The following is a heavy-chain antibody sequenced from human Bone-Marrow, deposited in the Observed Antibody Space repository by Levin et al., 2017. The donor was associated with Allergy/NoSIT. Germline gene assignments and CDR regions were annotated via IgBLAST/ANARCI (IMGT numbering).Heavy chain of an antibody. Sequence: PGGSLRLSCVGSGFTFRSYALHWVRQAPGKGLEWVAVISYGGGNEYYADSVKGRFTISRDNSKNTLYLQMNSLRTEDTAVYYCARGWGEFDYWGQGTTVTVSS. D-gene: IGHD3-16*01. CDR2: ISYGGGNE. V-gene: IGHV3-30-3*01. J-gene: IGHJ4*03. CDR3: ARGWGEFDY. CDR1: GFTFRSYA.